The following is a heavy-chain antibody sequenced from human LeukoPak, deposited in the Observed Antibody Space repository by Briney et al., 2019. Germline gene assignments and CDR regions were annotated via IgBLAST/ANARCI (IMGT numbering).Heavy chain of an antibody. CDR3: ARRTIFGVVSRRWFDP. V-gene: IGHV4-34*01. Sequence: SETLSLTCALYGGSFSGYYWSWIRQPPGKGLEWIGEINHSGSTNYNPSLKSRVTTSVDTSKNQFSLKLSSVTAADTAVYYCARRTIFGVVSRRWFDPWGQGTLVTVSS. CDR2: INHSGST. J-gene: IGHJ5*02. D-gene: IGHD3-3*01. CDR1: GGSFSGYY.